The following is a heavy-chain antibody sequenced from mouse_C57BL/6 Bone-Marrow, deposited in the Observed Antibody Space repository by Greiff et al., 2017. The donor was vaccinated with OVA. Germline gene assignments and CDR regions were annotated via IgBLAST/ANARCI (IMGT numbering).Heavy chain of an antibody. Sequence: QVQLQQPGAELVMPGASVKLSCKASGYTFTSYWMHWVKQRPGQGLEWIGEIDPSDSYTNYNQKFKGKSTLTVDKSSSTAYMQLSSLTSEDSAVYYCAGSDGGAIDYWGQGTSVTVSS. V-gene: IGHV1-69*01. J-gene: IGHJ4*01. CDR3: AGSDGGAIDY. D-gene: IGHD2-3*01. CDR2: IDPSDSYT. CDR1: GYTFTSYW.